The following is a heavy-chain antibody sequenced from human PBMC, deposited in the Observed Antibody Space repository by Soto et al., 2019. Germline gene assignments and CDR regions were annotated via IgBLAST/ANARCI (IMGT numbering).Heavy chain of an antibody. J-gene: IGHJ5*02. V-gene: IGHV1-18*04. CDR2: ISAYNGHT. Sequence: QVQLVQSGAEVKKPGASVKVSCKASGYTFTSYGLSWVRQAPGQGLEWMGWISAYNGHTNYAQKLQGRVTMTTDTSTSTAYMELRSLRSDDTAVYSCAREFRYSSIWPNWFDPWGQGTLVTVSS. D-gene: IGHD6-13*01. CDR1: GYTFTSYG. CDR3: AREFRYSSIWPNWFDP.